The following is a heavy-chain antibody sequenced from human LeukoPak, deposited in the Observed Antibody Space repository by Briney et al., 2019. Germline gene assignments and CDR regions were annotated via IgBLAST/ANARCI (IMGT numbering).Heavy chain of an antibody. Sequence: PSETLSLTCTVSGGSISRYYWSWIRQPPGKGLEWIGEINHSGSTNYNPSLKSRVTISVDTSKNQFSLKLSSVTAAVTAVYYCARGNCSSTSCYTLEGVFDYWGQGTLVTVSS. V-gene: IGHV4-34*01. CDR3: ARGNCSSTSCYTLEGVFDY. D-gene: IGHD2-2*02. CDR2: INHSGST. CDR1: GGSISRYY. J-gene: IGHJ4*02.